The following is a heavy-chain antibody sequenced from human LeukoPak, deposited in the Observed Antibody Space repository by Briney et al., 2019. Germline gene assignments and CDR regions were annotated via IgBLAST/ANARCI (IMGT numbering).Heavy chain of an antibody. Sequence: PSETLSLTCTVSGGSISSYYWSWIRQPAGKGLEWIGSIYYSGSTYYNPSLKGRVTISVDTSKNQFSLKLSSVTAADTAVYYCARQSQWLVHFDYWGQGTLVTVSS. CDR2: IYYSGST. D-gene: IGHD6-19*01. J-gene: IGHJ4*02. V-gene: IGHV4-59*05. CDR3: ARQSQWLVHFDY. CDR1: GGSISSYY.